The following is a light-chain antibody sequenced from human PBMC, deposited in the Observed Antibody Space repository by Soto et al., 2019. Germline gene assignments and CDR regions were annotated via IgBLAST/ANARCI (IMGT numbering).Light chain of an antibody. V-gene: IGKV3-20*01. Sequence: IVLTQSPGTLSLSPGERATLSCRASQSLRTSYLAWYQQRHGQAPRLLIYGVSNRATGVPDRFRGTGSGTDFTLIISRLEAEDFAVYYWPQYGGSFVNTFGQGTKLEI. CDR2: GVS. CDR3: PQYGGSFVNT. J-gene: IGKJ2*01. CDR1: QSLRTSY.